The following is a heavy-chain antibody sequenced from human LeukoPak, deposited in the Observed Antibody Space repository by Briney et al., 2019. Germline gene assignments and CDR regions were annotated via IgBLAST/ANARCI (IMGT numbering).Heavy chain of an antibody. D-gene: IGHD6-19*01. Sequence: GESLKISCKGSGYTFTDYWIAGVRQMPGKGLEWMAIIFPGDSDTRYSPSSQGQVTISADSSISTAYLQWGSLKASDSAMYYCAKGHEIRGWGHGGYDIWGQGTMVTVSS. CDR1: GYTFTDYW. CDR3: AKGHEIRGWGHGGYDI. CDR2: IFPGDSDT. J-gene: IGHJ3*02. V-gene: IGHV5-51*01.